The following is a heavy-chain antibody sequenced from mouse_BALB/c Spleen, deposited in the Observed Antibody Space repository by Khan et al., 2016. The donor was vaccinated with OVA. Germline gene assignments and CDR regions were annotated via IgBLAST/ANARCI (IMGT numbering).Heavy chain of an antibody. V-gene: IGHV1-18*01. Sequence: VQLQQSGPDLVKPGASVKLSCKASGYSFTVYYMSWLKQSLGRSPQWIVRVNPNNGDTNYNQNFKGKASLTVDTSSNTAYMQLRSLTSEDSAVVYCARGDEFFAYWGQGTLVTVSA. CDR1: GYSFTVYY. CDR2: VNPNNGDT. J-gene: IGHJ3*01. CDR3: ARGDEFFAY.